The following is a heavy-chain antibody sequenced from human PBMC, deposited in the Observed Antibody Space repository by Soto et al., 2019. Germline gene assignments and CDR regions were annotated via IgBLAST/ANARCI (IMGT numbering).Heavy chain of an antibody. J-gene: IGHJ5*02. CDR1: GGSISSYY. V-gene: IGHV4-59*01. CDR3: ARYPGIHCSSTSCYDNWFDP. Sequence: SETLSLTCTVSGGSISSYYWSWIRQPPGKGLEWIGYIYYSGSTNYNPSLKSRVTISVDTSKNQFSLKLSSVTAADTAVYYCARYPGIHCSSTSCYDNWFDPWGQGTLVTVSS. CDR2: IYYSGST. D-gene: IGHD2-2*01.